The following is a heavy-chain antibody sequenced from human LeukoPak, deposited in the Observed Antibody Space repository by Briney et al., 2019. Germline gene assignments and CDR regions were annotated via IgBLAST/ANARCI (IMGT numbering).Heavy chain of an antibody. Sequence: GASVKVSCKASGGTFNTYAISWVRQAPGQGLEWMGGIIPILGTANYAQKFQGRVTITADKSTSTAYMELSSLRSEDTAVYYCVVAARVDYWGQGTLVTVSS. CDR2: IIPILGTA. D-gene: IGHD6-6*01. V-gene: IGHV1-69*10. CDR1: GGTFNTYA. J-gene: IGHJ4*02. CDR3: VVAARVDY.